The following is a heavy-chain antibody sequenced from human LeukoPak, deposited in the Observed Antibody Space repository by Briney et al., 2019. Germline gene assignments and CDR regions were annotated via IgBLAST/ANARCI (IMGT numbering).Heavy chain of an antibody. CDR1: GFIFSKYS. D-gene: IGHD3-10*01. CDR3: AKDPTLWFGELFPGG. CDR2: ISGSGGST. Sequence: PGGSLRLSCEASGFIFSKYSMVWVRQAPGKGLEWVSAISGSGGSTYYADSVKGRFTISRDNSKNTLYLQMNSLRAEDTAVYYCAKDPTLWFGELFPGGWGQGTLVTVSS. V-gene: IGHV3-23*01. J-gene: IGHJ4*02.